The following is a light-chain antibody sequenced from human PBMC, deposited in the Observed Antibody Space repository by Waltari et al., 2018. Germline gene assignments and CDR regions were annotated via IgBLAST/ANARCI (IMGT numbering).Light chain of an antibody. V-gene: IGKV3-11*01. CDR2: DAS. Sequence: EIVLTQSPATLSLSPGERASLSCRASQSISSYLAWYQQKPGQAPRPLIYDASTGATGTPARFSGSGSGTDFTLIISSLEPEDFAVYYCQHRGHWPPEATFGPGTKVDIK. CDR1: QSISSY. J-gene: IGKJ3*01. CDR3: QHRGHWPPEAT.